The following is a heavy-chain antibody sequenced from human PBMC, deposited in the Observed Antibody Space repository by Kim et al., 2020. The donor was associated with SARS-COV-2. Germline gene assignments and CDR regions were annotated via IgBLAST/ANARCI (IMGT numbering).Heavy chain of an antibody. J-gene: IGHJ6*02. CDR1: GFTFSSYA. CDR3: ATPVGISSGWYGSYYYYGMDV. CDR2: ISGSGGST. V-gene: IGHV3-23*01. Sequence: GGSLRLSCAASGFTFSSYAMSWVRQAPGKGLEWVSAISGSGGSTYYADSVKGRFTISRDNSKNTLYLQMNSLRAEDTAVYYCATPVGISSGWYGSYYYYGMDVWGQGATVTVSS. D-gene: IGHD6-19*01.